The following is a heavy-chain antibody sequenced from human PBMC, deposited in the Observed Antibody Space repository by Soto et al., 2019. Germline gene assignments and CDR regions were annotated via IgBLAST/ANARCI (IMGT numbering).Heavy chain of an antibody. CDR2: IDPSDSYT. Sequence: PGESLKISSKGSGYSFTSYWISWVRQMPGKGLEWMGRIDPSDSYTNYSPSFQGHVTISADKSISTAYLQWSSLKASDTAMYYCARQRGNSNPVWGQGTLVTVSS. CDR3: ARQRGNSNPV. V-gene: IGHV5-10-1*01. CDR1: GYSFTSYW. J-gene: IGHJ4*02. D-gene: IGHD4-4*01.